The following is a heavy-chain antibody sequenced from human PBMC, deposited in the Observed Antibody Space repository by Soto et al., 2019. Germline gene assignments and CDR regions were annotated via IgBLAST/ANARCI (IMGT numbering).Heavy chain of an antibody. CDR1: GYSFSTHW. Sequence: GESLKISCQGSGYSFSTHWIGWVRQMPGKGLEWMGIIYPGDSDTRYSPSFQGQVTISADKSINTAYLQWSSLKASDTAMYYCARRSSGCGYWGQGTLVTVSS. D-gene: IGHD6-19*01. J-gene: IGHJ4*02. V-gene: IGHV5-51*01. CDR3: ARRSSGCGY. CDR2: IYPGDSDT.